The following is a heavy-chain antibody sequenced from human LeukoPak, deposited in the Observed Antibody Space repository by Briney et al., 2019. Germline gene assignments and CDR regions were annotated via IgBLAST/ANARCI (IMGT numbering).Heavy chain of an antibody. D-gene: IGHD5/OR15-5a*01. J-gene: IGHJ4*02. CDR3: ARDLRRFAAYYFDY. CDR1: GFTFSGHE. CDR2: ISNSGSTI. Sequence: PGGSLRLSCAASGFTFSGHEMNWVRQAPGKGLEWVSYISNSGSTIYHADSVKGRFTISRDSAKNSLYLQMNSLRVEDTAVYYCARDLRRFAAYYFDYWGQGTLVTVSS. V-gene: IGHV3-48*03.